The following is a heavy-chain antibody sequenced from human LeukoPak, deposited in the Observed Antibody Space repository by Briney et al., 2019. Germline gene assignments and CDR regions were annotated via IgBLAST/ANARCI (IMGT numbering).Heavy chain of an antibody. J-gene: IGHJ4*02. V-gene: IGHV5-51*01. D-gene: IGHD5-24*01. CDR3: ARLSDGYNDF. CDR2: IYPGDSDT. Sequence: GESLKISCKGSGYSFATKWIGWVRQMPGKGLEWMGIIYPGDSDTRYSPSFQGQVTISADKSTSTAYLQWSSLKASDTAMYYCARLSDGYNDFWGQGTLVTVSS. CDR1: GYSFATKW.